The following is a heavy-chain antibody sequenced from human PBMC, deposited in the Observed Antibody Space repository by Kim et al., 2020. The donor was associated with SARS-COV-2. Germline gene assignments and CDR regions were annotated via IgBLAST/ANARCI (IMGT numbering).Heavy chain of an antibody. CDR2: ISGSGGST. CDR3: ATLRTHYGGSLP. Sequence: GGSLRLSCAASGFTFSSYAMSWVRQAPGKGLEWVSAISGSGGSTYYADSVKGRFTISRDNSKNTLYLQMNSLSAEDTAVYYCATLRTHYGGSLPWGQGTLVTVSS. J-gene: IGHJ5*02. V-gene: IGHV3-23*01. D-gene: IGHD2-15*01. CDR1: GFTFSSYA.